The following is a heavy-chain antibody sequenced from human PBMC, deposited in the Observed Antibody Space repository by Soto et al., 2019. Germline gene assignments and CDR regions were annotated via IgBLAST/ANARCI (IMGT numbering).Heavy chain of an antibody. CDR3: TQTLGEAMVLPFDY. CDR2: IRSKANSYAT. J-gene: IGHJ4*02. Sequence: EVPLVESGGGLVQPGGSLKLSCAASGFTFSGSAMHWVRQASGKGLEWVGRIRSKANSYATAYAASVKGRFTISRDDSKNTAYLQMNSLKTEDTAVYYCTQTLGEAMVLPFDYWGQGTLVTVSS. V-gene: IGHV3-73*01. D-gene: IGHD3-10*01. CDR1: GFTFSGSA.